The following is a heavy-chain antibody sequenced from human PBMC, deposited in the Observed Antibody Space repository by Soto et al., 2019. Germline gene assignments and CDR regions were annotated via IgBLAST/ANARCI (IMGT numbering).Heavy chain of an antibody. J-gene: IGHJ6*02. CDR1: GFTFSSYA. CDR2: ISSNGGST. CDR3: ARSQLARTDYYYYYGMDV. V-gene: IGHV3-64*01. Sequence: EVQLVESGGGLVQPGGSLRLSCAASGFTFSSYAMHWVRQAPGKGLEYVSAISSNGGSTYYANSVKGRFTISRDNSKNTLYLQMGRLRSEDMAVYYCARSQLARTDYYYYYGMDVWGRGTTVTVSS. D-gene: IGHD2-2*01.